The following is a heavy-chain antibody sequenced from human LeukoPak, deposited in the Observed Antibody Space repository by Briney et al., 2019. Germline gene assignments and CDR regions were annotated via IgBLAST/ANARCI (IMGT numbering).Heavy chain of an antibody. Sequence: ASVKVSCKASGYTFTGYYMHWVRQAPGQGLEWMGRINPNSGGTSYAQKFQGRVTMTRDTSISTAYMELSRLRSDDTAVYYCARLGEIVVPAAMAYYYYGMDVWGQGTTVTVSS. CDR2: INPNSGGT. D-gene: IGHD2-2*01. CDR1: GYTFTGYY. CDR3: ARLGEIVVPAAMAYYYYGMDV. J-gene: IGHJ6*02. V-gene: IGHV1-2*06.